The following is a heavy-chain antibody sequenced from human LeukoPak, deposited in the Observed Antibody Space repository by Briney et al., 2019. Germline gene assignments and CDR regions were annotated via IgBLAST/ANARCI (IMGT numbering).Heavy chain of an antibody. Sequence: PSETLSLTCNVSGPSLSLNYWSWIRQSPGKGLEWIGNIYYSGSTNYNPSLRSRVTISVDTFNNQFSLRLNSVTAADTAVYYCARGVTTWDFYYYMDVWGKGTTVTVSS. CDR1: GPSLSLNY. D-gene: IGHD4-11*01. CDR3: ARGVTTWDFYYYMDV. CDR2: IYYSGST. V-gene: IGHV4-59*08. J-gene: IGHJ6*03.